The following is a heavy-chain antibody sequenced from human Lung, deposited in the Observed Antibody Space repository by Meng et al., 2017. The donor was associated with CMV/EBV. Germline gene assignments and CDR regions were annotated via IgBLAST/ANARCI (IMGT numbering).Heavy chain of an antibody. V-gene: IGHV3-13*01. Sequence: GESLKISCTASGFTFSTYDFHWVRQPTGKGLEWVSSIGTVGDTYSIGSVKGRFIISREDAKNSVYLQMNGLRDGDTGLYYCARARSPTHFDYWGQGPLVTVSS. CDR1: GFTFSTYD. CDR2: IGTVGDT. CDR3: ARARSPTHFDY. J-gene: IGHJ4*02.